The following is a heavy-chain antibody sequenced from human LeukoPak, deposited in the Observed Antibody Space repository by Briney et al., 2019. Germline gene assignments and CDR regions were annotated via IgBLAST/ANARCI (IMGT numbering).Heavy chain of an antibody. CDR2: INPSGGST. J-gene: IGHJ4*02. CDR3: ARVCGSVADLNY. D-gene: IGHD6-19*01. CDR1: GYTFTSYY. V-gene: IGHV1-46*01. Sequence: GASVKVSYKASGYTFTSYYMHWVRQAPGQGLEWMGIINPSGGSTSYAQKFQGRVTMTRDTSTSTVYMELSSLRTEDTAVYYCARVCGSVADLNYWGQGTLVTVSS.